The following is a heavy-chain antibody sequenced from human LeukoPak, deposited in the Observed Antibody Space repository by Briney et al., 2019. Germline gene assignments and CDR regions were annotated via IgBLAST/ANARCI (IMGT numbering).Heavy chain of an antibody. CDR2: TYYGSKWYN. D-gene: IGHD2-15*01. CDR3: ARAFVGAFDP. Sequence: SPTLSLTFAFSGYSVSNNSAAWNWLRHSPSRGLEWLGSTYYGSKWYNDYEVSVKSLITINTDTSKNQFSLQLNSVTPEDTAVYYCARAFVGAFDPWGQGTLVTVSS. J-gene: IGHJ5*02. CDR1: GYSVSNNSAA. V-gene: IGHV6-1*01.